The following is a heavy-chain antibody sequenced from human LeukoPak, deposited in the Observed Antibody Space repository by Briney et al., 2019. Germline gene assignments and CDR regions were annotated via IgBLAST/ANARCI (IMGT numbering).Heavy chain of an antibody. CDR2: INPKSGGR. V-gene: IGHV1-2*02. Sequence: ASMTVSCKASGYTFTDYYMHWVRQAPGQGLEWMGWINPKSGGRSYAQRFQGRVTMTRDTSISTAYMELSRLRSDDTAVYYCATGERLVPAAMWFDYWGQGTLVTVSS. CDR3: ATGERLVPAAMWFDY. D-gene: IGHD2-2*01. CDR1: GYTFTDYY. J-gene: IGHJ4*02.